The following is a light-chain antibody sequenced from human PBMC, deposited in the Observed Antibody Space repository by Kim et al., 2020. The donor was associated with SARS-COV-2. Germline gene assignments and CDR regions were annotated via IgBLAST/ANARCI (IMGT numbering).Light chain of an antibody. CDR2: QDS. V-gene: IGLV3-1*01. CDR1: KLGDKY. CDR3: QAWDSRTAI. J-gene: IGLJ2*01. Sequence: SYELTQPPSVSVSPGQTASITCSGDKLGDKYACWYHQKPGQSPVLVIYQDSKRTSGIPERFSGSNSGNTATLTISGTQAMDEADYYCQAWDSRTAIFGGG.